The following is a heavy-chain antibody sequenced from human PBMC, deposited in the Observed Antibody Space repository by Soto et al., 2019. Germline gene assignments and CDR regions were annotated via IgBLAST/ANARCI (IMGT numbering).Heavy chain of an antibody. CDR1: GGSFSGYY. V-gene: IGHV4-34*01. CDR2: INHSGST. Sequence: SETLSLTCAAYGGSFSGYYWSWIRQPPGRGLEWIGEINHSGSTNYNPSLKSRVTISVDTSKNQFSLKLSSVTAADTAVYYCARGWYCSSTSCYVSYWYFDLWGRGTLVTVSS. J-gene: IGHJ2*01. D-gene: IGHD2-2*01. CDR3: ARGWYCSSTSCYVSYWYFDL.